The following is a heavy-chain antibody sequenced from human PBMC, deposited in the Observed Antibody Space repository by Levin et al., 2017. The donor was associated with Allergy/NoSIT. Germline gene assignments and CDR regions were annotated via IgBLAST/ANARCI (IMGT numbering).Heavy chain of an antibody. CDR1: GGSFSDYY. J-gene: IGHJ5*02. Sequence: SETLSLSCAVYGGSFSDYYWIWIRQPPGKGLEWIGEINHSGNTNYSPSLKSRVTISVDTSKNQFSLRLSSVTAADTAVYFCARQDFYETSGYYLNWFDPWGQGTLVTVSS. D-gene: IGHD3-22*01. CDR2: INHSGNT. CDR3: ARQDFYETSGYYLNWFDP. V-gene: IGHV4-34*01.